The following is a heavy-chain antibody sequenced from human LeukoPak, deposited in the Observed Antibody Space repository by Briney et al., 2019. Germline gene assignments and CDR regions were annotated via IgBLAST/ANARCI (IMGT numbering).Heavy chain of an antibody. D-gene: IGHD6-13*01. CDR2: ISVSGGST. V-gene: IGHV3-23*01. Sequence: GGSLRLSRASSGLIFSSYAMSWVRQPPGKGLEGVSAISVSGGSTYYADSVKGRFTISRDNSKHTLYLQMNSLRAEDTAVYYCAKGYSSSWYVYFDYWGQGTLVTVSS. CDR1: GLIFSSYA. J-gene: IGHJ4*02. CDR3: AKGYSSSWYVYFDY.